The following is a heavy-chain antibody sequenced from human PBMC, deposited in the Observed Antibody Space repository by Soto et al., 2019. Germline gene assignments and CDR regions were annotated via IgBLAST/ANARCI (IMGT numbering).Heavy chain of an antibody. CDR3: ARITTGTTDYYYYMDV. CDR2: IYYSGST. Sequence: SETLSLTCTVSGGTISSYYWSWIRQPPGKGLEWVGYIYYSGSTNYNPSLKSRDTISVDTSKNQFSLKLSSVTAADTAVYYCARITTGTTDYYYYMDVWGKGTTVTVSS. CDR1: GGTISSYY. D-gene: IGHD1-1*01. V-gene: IGHV4-59*08. J-gene: IGHJ6*03.